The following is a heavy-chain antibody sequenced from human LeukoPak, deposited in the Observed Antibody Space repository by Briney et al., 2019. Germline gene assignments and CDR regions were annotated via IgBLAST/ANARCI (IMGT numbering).Heavy chain of an antibody. J-gene: IGHJ5*02. V-gene: IGHV4-4*09. CDR3: ARLNQEWLLLGGGWFDP. CDR2: IYTSGST. Sequence: PSETLSLTCTVSGGSISSYYWSWIRQPPGKGLEWIGYIYTSGSTNYNPSLKSRVTISVDTSKNQFSLKLSSVTAADTAVYYCARLNQEWLLLGGGWFDPWSQGTLVTVSS. CDR1: GGSISSYY. D-gene: IGHD3-22*01.